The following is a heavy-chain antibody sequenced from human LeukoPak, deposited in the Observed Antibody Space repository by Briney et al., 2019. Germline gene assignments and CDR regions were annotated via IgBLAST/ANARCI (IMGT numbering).Heavy chain of an antibody. CDR3: ARGRLSLLTY. Sequence: PSETLSFTCAGYGGSFSGYYWSWIRQPPGKGLEWIGEIHHSGVTNYNPSLKSRLTISVDTSKNQFSLKLTSLTAADTAVYYCARGRLSLLTYWCQGTLVTVSS. CDR2: IHHSGVT. V-gene: IGHV4-34*01. CDR1: GGSFSGYY. D-gene: IGHD3-9*01. J-gene: IGHJ4*02.